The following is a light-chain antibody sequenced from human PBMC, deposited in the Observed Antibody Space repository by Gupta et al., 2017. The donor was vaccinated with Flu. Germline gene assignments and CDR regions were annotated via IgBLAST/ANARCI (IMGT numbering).Light chain of an antibody. Sequence: SITISCTGTSVDVGSDNLVSWYQPHPAKAPNLLICEVSKRPSVVATRFSGSKAANTASLTISGLQAEDEADYYCCSYAGSSTFVFGTGTKVTVL. CDR3: CSYAGSSTFV. J-gene: IGLJ1*01. CDR1: SVDVGSDNL. V-gene: IGLV2-23*02. CDR2: EVS.